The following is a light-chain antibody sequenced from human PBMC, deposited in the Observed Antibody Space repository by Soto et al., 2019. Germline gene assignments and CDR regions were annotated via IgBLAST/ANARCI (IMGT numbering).Light chain of an antibody. Sequence: QSALTQPASVSGSPGQSVTISCTGTNSDIGGYNYVSWYQQHPGKAPKVLISDVSDRPSGVSPRFSGSKSGNTASLTISGLRSEDEADYYCSSYTGTSASVLFGGGTKLTVL. CDR1: NSDIGGYNY. CDR2: DVS. CDR3: SSYTGTSASVL. V-gene: IGLV2-14*03. J-gene: IGLJ3*02.